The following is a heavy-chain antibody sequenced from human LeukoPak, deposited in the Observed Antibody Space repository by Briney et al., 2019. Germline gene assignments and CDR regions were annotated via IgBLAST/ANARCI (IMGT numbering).Heavy chain of an antibody. Sequence: PGGSLRLSCAASGFTFDDYSMHWVRHAPGKGLEWVSGLSWNSGNIGYADSVKGRFTISRDNAKNSLYLHMNSLRAEDMALYYCAKGSTYYYGSSAWFDYWGQGTLVTVSS. CDR3: AKGSTYYYGSSAWFDY. J-gene: IGHJ4*02. D-gene: IGHD3-22*01. V-gene: IGHV3-9*03. CDR2: LSWNSGNI. CDR1: GFTFDDYS.